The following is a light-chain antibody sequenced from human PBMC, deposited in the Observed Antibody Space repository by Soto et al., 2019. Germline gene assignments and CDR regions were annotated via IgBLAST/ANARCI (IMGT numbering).Light chain of an antibody. CDR2: DVS. CDR1: SSDVGAYNC. Sequence: QSALTQPASVSGSSGQSITISCTGTSSDVGAYNCVSWYQQHPGKAPKLMIYDVSIRPSGVSNRFSGSKSGNTASLTISGLQAEDEADFYCTSYTRSNTYVFGTGTKLIVL. J-gene: IGLJ1*01. V-gene: IGLV2-14*01. CDR3: TSYTRSNTYV.